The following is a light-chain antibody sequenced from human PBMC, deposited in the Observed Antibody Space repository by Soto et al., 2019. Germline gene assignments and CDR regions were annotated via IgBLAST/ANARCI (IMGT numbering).Light chain of an antibody. CDR2: EAS. CDR3: QQYHIWYT. J-gene: IGKJ2*01. Sequence: EIVMTQSPATLSVSPGERATLSCRASQSVNSHLAWFQQRPGQAPRLLMYEASTRSTGVPARFSASGSGTDFTLTIRGLQSEDFAVYYCQQYHIWYTFGQGTELEIK. CDR1: QSVNSH. V-gene: IGKV3-15*01.